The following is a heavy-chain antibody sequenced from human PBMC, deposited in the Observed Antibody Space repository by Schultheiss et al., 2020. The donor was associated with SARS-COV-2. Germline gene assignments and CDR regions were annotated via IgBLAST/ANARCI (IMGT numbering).Heavy chain of an antibody. Sequence: ASVKVSCKASGYTFTSYGISWVRQAPGQGLEWMGWISAANGNTNYAQKFQGRVTITADESTSTAYMELSSLRSEDTALYYCAKSPYSDGYTYGPLFDSWGQGTLVTVSS. CDR1: GYTFTSYG. CDR2: ISAANGNT. V-gene: IGHV1-18*01. D-gene: IGHD5-18*01. CDR3: AKSPYSDGYTYGPLFDS. J-gene: IGHJ4*02.